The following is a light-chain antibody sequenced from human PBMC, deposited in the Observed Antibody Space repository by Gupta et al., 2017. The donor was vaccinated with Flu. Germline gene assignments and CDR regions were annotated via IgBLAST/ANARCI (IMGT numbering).Light chain of an antibody. CDR3: RQDNNWPLT. J-gene: IGKJ4*01. V-gene: IGKV3-15*01. CDR1: GSVSGN. CDR2: GVS. Sequence: VLTQSPATLSVSRGETATLSCGASGSVSGNLAWYQHKVGQTPRLLIYGVSTRVTGFPTKFSGGGSGTQFTLTIASRQSENSAVYYCRQDNNWPLTFGEGTKVEI.